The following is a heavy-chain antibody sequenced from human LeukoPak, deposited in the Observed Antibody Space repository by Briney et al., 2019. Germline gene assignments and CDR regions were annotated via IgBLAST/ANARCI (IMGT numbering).Heavy chain of an antibody. V-gene: IGHV4-34*01. CDR2: INHSGST. CDR1: GGSFSGYY. J-gene: IGHJ4*02. D-gene: IGHD5-24*01. Sequence: SETLSLTCAVYGGSFSGYYWSWIRQPPGNGREGIGEINHSGSTNYNPSLKSRVTISVDTSKNQFSLKLSSVTAADTAVYYCARGLEGRGLQFRYWGQGTLVTVSS. CDR3: ARGLEGRGLQFRY.